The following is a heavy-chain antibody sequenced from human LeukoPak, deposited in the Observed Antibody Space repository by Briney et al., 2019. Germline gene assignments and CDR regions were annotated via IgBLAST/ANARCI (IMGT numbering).Heavy chain of an antibody. D-gene: IGHD3-10*01. Sequence: RGSLRLSCAASGFTFSSYSMNWVRQAPGKGLEWVSSISSSSSYIYYADSVKGRFTISRDNAKNSLYLQMNSLRAEDTAVYYCARDSGSDAFDIWGQGTMVTVSS. CDR1: GFTFSSYS. CDR2: ISSSSSYI. V-gene: IGHV3-21*01. CDR3: ARDSGSDAFDI. J-gene: IGHJ3*02.